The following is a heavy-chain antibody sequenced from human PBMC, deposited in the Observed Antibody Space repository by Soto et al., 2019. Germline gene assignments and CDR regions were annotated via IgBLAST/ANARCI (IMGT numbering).Heavy chain of an antibody. CDR2: IKQDGSEK. CDR3: AGEADPDAFDI. Sequence: GGSLRLSCAASGFTFSSYWMSWVRQAPGKGLEWVANIKQDGSEKYYVDSVKGRFTISRDNAKNSPYLQMNSLRAEDTAVYYCAGEADPDAFDIWGQGTMVTVSS. J-gene: IGHJ3*02. D-gene: IGHD2-15*01. CDR1: GFTFSSYW. V-gene: IGHV3-7*01.